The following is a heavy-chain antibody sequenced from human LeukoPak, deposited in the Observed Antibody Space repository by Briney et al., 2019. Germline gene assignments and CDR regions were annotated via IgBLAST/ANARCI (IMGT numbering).Heavy chain of an antibody. J-gene: IGHJ4*02. V-gene: IGHV3-30-3*01. D-gene: IGHD2-2*01. CDR1: GFTVSSKY. CDR3: ARDEYLWVVIQLGLFDY. Sequence: GGSLRLSCAASGFTVSSKYMSWVRQAPGKGLEWVAVISSDGNNKYYADSVKGRFTISRDNSKNTLYLQMNSLRAEDTAVYYCARDEYLWVVIQLGLFDYWGQGTLVTVSS. CDR2: ISSDGNNK.